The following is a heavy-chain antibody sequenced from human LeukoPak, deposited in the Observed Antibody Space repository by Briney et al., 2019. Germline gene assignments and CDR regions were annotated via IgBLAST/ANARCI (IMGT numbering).Heavy chain of an antibody. CDR1: GFTLSSYA. Sequence: PGGSLRLSCAASGFTLSSYAMSWVRQAPGKGLEWVSAISVSGNTYHADSVKGRFTISRDSSKNTLYLQMNRLRAEDAAVYYCARLGDPIYCSGGSCYPHWGQGTLVTVSS. CDR3: ARLGDPIYCSGGSCYPH. J-gene: IGHJ4*02. V-gene: IGHV3-23*01. D-gene: IGHD2-15*01. CDR2: ISVSGNT.